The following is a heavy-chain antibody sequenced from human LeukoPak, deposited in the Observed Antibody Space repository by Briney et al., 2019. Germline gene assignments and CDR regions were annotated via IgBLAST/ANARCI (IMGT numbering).Heavy chain of an antibody. D-gene: IGHD6-19*01. CDR1: GFTFSSSG. Sequence: GGSLRLSCAASGFTFSSSGMHWVRQAPGKGLEWVAFIRYDGSNKYYADSVKGRFTISRDNSKNTLYLQMNSLRAEDTAVYYCASLSEVIAVAGTDYWGQGTLVTVSS. CDR3: ASLSEVIAVAGTDY. V-gene: IGHV3-30*02. CDR2: IRYDGSNK. J-gene: IGHJ4*02.